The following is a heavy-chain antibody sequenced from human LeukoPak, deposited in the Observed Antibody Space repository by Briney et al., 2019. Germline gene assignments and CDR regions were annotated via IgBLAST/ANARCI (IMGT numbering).Heavy chain of an antibody. CDR2: IIPILGIA. Sequence: SVTVSCKASGGTFSSYAISWVRQAPGQGLEWMGRIIPILGIANYAQKFQGRVTITADKSTSTAYMELSSLRSEDTAVYYCAREGVGATSQDFDYWGQGTLVTGSS. D-gene: IGHD1-26*01. CDR1: GGTFSSYA. V-gene: IGHV1-69*10. J-gene: IGHJ4*02. CDR3: AREGVGATSQDFDY.